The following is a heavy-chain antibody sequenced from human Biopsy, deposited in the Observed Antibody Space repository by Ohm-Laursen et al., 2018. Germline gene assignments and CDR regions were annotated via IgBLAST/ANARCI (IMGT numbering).Heavy chain of an antibody. V-gene: IGHV3-23*01. J-gene: IGHJ5*01. D-gene: IGHD1-14*01. Sequence: SLRLSCSASGFTFSDHYMEWVRQAPGKGLEWVAHIDVSDYNTYYADSVRGRFTIPRNNSKQMVHLEINSLTADDTAVYYCVKQWGGYNFDSWGQGTLVTVSS. CDR1: GFTFSDHY. CDR3: VKQWGGYNFDS. CDR2: IDVSDYNT.